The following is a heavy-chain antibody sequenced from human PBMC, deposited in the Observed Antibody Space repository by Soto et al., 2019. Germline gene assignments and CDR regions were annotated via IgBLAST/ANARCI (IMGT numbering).Heavy chain of an antibody. J-gene: IGHJ4*02. CDR2: ISYSGRT. CDR3: ARVKGYYRGLDY. D-gene: IGHD2-15*01. V-gene: IGHV4-31*02. Sequence: WTWIRQHPGKGLEWIGSISYSGRTDYSPSLKSRLRISMDSSKSQFSMKLTSVTVADSAVYYCARVKGYYRGLDYWGQGTLVTVSS.